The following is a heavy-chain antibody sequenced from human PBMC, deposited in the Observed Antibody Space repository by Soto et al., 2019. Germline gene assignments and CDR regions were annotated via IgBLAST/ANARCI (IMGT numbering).Heavy chain of an antibody. CDR3: AKEPGEAAGTSY. CDR1: GFTFSSYG. V-gene: IGHV3-30*18. J-gene: IGHJ4*02. CDR2: ISYDGSNK. Sequence: QVQLVESGGGVVQPGRSLRLSCAASGFTFSSYGMHWVRQAPGKGLEWVAVISYDGSNKYYADSVKGRFTISRDNSKNTLYLQMNSLRAEDTAVYYCAKEPGEAAGTSYWGQGTLVTVSS. D-gene: IGHD6-13*01.